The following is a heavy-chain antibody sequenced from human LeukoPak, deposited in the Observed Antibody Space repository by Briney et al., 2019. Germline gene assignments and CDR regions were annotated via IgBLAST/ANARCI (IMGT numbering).Heavy chain of an antibody. CDR3: ARRGPSSGYLRGWYFDL. V-gene: IGHV4-4*07. D-gene: IGHD6-19*01. J-gene: IGHJ2*01. Sequence: SETLSLTCSVSGDSISSYYWSWIRQPAGKGLEWIGRVHTSGSTNYNPSLKSRVTMSVDTSKNQFSLKLNSVTAADTAMYYCARRGPSSGYLRGWYFDLWGRGTLVTVSS. CDR2: VHTSGST. CDR1: GDSISSYY.